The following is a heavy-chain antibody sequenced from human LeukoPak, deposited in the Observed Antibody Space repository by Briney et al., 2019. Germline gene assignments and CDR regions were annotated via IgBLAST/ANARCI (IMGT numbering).Heavy chain of an antibody. Sequence: GGSLRLSCAASGFTFSSNAMSWVRQAPGKGLEWVSTLSGSGINTYYADSGKGRFTISRDNSRNTLYLQMNSLRAEDTAVYYCAKGYSNDWSTPYFDYWGQGTQVTVSS. J-gene: IGHJ4*02. CDR2: LSGSGINT. V-gene: IGHV3-23*01. CDR3: AKGYSNDWSTPYFDY. CDR1: GFTFSSNA. D-gene: IGHD3-9*01.